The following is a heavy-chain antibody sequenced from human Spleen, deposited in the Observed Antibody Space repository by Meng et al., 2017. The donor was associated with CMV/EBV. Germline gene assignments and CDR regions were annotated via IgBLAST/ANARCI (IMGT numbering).Heavy chain of an antibody. J-gene: IGHJ5*02. V-gene: IGHV1-69*02. CDR1: GGTFHSYT. CDR3: ARNGDSRDYWGWFDP. Sequence: SGGTFHSYTISWVRQAPGQGLEWIGRIIPVLGITSYSQNFQGRLTITADKSTTTVYMELSSLRSEDTAVYYCARNGDSRDYWGWFDPWGQGTLVTVSS. CDR2: IIPVLGIT. D-gene: IGHD2-21*02.